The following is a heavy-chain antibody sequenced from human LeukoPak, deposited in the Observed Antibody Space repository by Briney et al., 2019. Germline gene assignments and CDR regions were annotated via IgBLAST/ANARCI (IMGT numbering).Heavy chain of an antibody. CDR1: GGSISSGGYY. CDR2: IYYSGST. Sequence: PSETLSLTCTVSGGSISSGGYYWSWIRQHPGKGLEWIGYIYYSGSTYYNPSLKSRVTMSVDTSKNQFSLKLSSVTAADTAVYYCARGSNYYDSRGYYGAPPEYFQHWGQGTLVTVSS. J-gene: IGHJ1*01. CDR3: ARGSNYYDSRGYYGAPPEYFQH. D-gene: IGHD3-22*01. V-gene: IGHV4-31*03.